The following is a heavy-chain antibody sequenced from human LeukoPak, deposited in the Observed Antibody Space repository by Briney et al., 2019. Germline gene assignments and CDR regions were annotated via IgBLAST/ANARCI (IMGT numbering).Heavy chain of an antibody. CDR3: AKGAVAGKGFDY. J-gene: IGHJ4*02. D-gene: IGHD6-19*01. CDR2: ISYDGSNK. Sequence: GGSLRLSCAASGFTFSSYGMHWVRQAPGKGLEWVAVISYDGSNKYYADSVKGRFTISRDNSKNTLYLQMSSLRAEDTAVYYCAKGAVAGKGFDYWGQGTLVTVSS. V-gene: IGHV3-30*18. CDR1: GFTFSSYG.